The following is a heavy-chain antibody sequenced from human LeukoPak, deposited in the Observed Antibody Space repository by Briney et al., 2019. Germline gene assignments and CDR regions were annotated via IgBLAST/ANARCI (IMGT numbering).Heavy chain of an antibody. D-gene: IGHD2-2*01. CDR1: GFTFSSYA. CDR3: AKDVSSTSCYCIDV. J-gene: IGHJ6*03. CDR2: ISGSGGNT. V-gene: IGHV3-23*01. Sequence: GGSLRLSCAASGFTFSSYAMSWVCQAPGKGLEWVSGISGSGGNTYYADSVKGRFTISRDISKNTLYLQMNSLRAEDTAVYYCAKDVSSTSCYCIDVWGKGTTVTVSS.